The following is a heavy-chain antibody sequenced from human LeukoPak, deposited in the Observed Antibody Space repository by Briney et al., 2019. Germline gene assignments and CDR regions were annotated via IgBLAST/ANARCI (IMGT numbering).Heavy chain of an antibody. V-gene: IGHV3-13*01. CDR3: ARDGGGSTSDGYFAL. J-gene: IGHJ2*01. D-gene: IGHD3-16*01. CDR2: VGYGGDT. Sequence: GGSLRLSCAASGFTFSGYAVHWVRQLPGKGLEWVAAVGYGGDTYYPASVEGRFTVSRENAKNSLYLQMSTPRAGDTAVYYCARDGGGSTSDGYFALWGRGTPLTVP. CDR1: GFTFSGYA.